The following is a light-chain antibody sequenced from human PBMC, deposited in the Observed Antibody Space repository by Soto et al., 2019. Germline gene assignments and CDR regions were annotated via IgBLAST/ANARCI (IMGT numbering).Light chain of an antibody. CDR2: SPS. CDR1: QSVGND. J-gene: IGKJ4*01. V-gene: IGKV3-11*01. CDR3: QQRTNWPPT. Sequence: EIVLTQSPATLSLSPGERAILSCRASQSVGNDLVWYHHTPGQAPRLLIYSPSNRATGIPARFSCSGSETDFTLTISSLEPEGFAVYYCQQRTNWPPTFGGGTKVEIK.